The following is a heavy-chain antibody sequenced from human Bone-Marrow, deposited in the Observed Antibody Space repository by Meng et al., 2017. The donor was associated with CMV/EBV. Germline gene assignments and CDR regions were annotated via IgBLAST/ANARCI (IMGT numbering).Heavy chain of an antibody. CDR1: GGSFSGYY. Sequence: QVQLQQWGAGLLKPSETLSLTCAVYGGSFSGYYWSWIRQSPGKGLEWIGEINHSGSTNYNPSLKSRVTISVDTSKNQFSLKLSSVTAADTAAYYCARGYCSSTSCLIDYWGQGTLVTVSS. V-gene: IGHV4-34*01. J-gene: IGHJ4*02. CDR3: ARGYCSSTSCLIDY. D-gene: IGHD2-2*01. CDR2: INHSGST.